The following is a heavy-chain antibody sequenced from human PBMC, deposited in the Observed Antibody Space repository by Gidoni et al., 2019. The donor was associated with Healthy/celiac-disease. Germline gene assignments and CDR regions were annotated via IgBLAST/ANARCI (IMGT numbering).Heavy chain of an antibody. CDR3: ARFILHLGELSLFDY. J-gene: IGHJ4*02. CDR2: IFSNAEK. Sequence: QVTLKESGPVLVKPTETLTLTCTVSGFSLSNARLGVSWIRQPPGKDLEWLAHIFSNAEKSYSTSLKSRLTTSNDTSKSQVVLTRTNMDPVDTATYYCARFILHLGELSLFDYWGQGTLVTVSS. CDR1: GFSLSNARLG. V-gene: IGHV2-26*01. D-gene: IGHD3-16*02.